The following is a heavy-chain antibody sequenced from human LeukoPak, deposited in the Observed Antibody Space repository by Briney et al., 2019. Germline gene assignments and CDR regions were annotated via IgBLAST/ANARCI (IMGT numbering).Heavy chain of an antibody. Sequence: PGGSLRLSCAASGFTFSSYWMHWVRQAPGKGLVWVSRINSDGSSTSSADSVKGRFTISRDNAKNTLPLQMDSLRAEDTAVYYCVTVGMTSIWSYLRFDPRGQGALVSVSS. D-gene: IGHD1-26*01. CDR2: INSDGSST. CDR1: GFTFSSYW. V-gene: IGHV3-74*01. J-gene: IGHJ5*02. CDR3: VTVGMTSIWSYLRFDP.